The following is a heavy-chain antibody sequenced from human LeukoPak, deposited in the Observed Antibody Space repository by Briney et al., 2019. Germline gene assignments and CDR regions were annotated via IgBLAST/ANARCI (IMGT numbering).Heavy chain of an antibody. CDR3: AREIFYGSGGYYRG. V-gene: IGHV4-31*03. CDR2: IYYSGST. Sequence: SETLSLTCTVSGGSISSGGYYWSWIRQHPGKGLEWIGYIYYSGSTYYNPSLKSRVTISVDTSKNQFSVKLSSVTVADTAVYYCAREIFYGSGGYYRGWGQGTLVTVSS. D-gene: IGHD3-10*01. CDR1: GGSISSGGYY. J-gene: IGHJ4*02.